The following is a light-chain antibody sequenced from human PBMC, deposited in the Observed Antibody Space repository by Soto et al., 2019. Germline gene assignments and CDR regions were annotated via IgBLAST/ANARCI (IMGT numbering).Light chain of an antibody. J-gene: IGKJ2*01. V-gene: IGKV1-5*01. CDR3: QQYNSYPYT. Sequence: DIRMTQSPSTLSASVGDRVTITGRASQSISSWLAWYQQKPGKAPKILIYDASSLESGVPSRFSGSGSGTEFTLTISSLQPDDFATYYCQQYNSYPYTFGQGTKLEIK. CDR1: QSISSW. CDR2: DAS.